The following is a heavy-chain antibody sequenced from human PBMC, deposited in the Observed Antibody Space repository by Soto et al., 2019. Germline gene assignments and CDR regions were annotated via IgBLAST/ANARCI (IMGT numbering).Heavy chain of an antibody. CDR3: ARQVTMVRGVIMGGRDYYYGMDV. V-gene: IGHV4-39*01. D-gene: IGHD3-10*01. Sequence: PSETLSLTCTVSGGSISSSSYYWGWIRQPPGKGLEWIGSIYYSGSTYYNPSLKSRVTISVDTSKNQFSLKLSSVTAADTAVYYCARQVTMVRGVIMGGRDYYYGMDVWGQGTTVTVSS. J-gene: IGHJ6*02. CDR1: GGSISSSSYY. CDR2: IYYSGST.